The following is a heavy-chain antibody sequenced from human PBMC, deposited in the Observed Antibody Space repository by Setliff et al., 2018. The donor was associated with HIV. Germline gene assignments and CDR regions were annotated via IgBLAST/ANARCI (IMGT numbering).Heavy chain of an antibody. CDR3: ARDRVFGVTFPVYCFDT. J-gene: IGHJ4*02. D-gene: IGHD3-3*01. CDR2: ISGDNGDT. V-gene: IGHV1-18*01. CDR1: GYTFSNYG. Sequence: ASVKVSCKASGYTFSNYGISWLRQAPGQGPEWMGWISGDNGDTNYAQKFQGRLTMTTDTSTSTAYMELISLTSEDTAVYYCARDRVFGVTFPVYCFDTWGQGTRVTVSS.